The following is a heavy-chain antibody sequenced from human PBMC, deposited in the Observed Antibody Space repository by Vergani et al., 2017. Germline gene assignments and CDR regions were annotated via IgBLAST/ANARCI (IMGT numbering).Heavy chain of an antibody. D-gene: IGHD6-19*01. CDR2: ISYDGSNK. CDR3: ASSGWLKGGWFDP. V-gene: IGHV3-30-3*01. CDR1: GFTFSSYA. Sequence: QVQLVESGGGVVQPGRSLRLSCAASGFTFSSYALHWVRQAPGKGLEWVAVISYDGSNKYYADSVKGRFTISRDNSKNTLYLQMNSLRAEDTAVYYCASSGWLKGGWFDPWGQGTLVTVSS. J-gene: IGHJ5*02.